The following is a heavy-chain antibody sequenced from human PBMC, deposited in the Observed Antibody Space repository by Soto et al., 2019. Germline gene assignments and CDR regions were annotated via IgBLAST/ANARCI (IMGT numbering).Heavy chain of an antibody. CDR1: GFTFSSFG. V-gene: IGHV3-30*18. CDR3: AKRLLRGTTLSVLDY. Sequence: SLRLSCAASGFTFSSFGMHWVRQAPCKGLEWVALLSYDGSKEYYADSVKGRFSVSRDNSKNTLYLQMNSLRVEDTAVYFCAKRLLRGTTLSVLDYWGRGTLVTVSS. J-gene: IGHJ4*02. CDR2: LSYDGSKE. D-gene: IGHD4-17*01.